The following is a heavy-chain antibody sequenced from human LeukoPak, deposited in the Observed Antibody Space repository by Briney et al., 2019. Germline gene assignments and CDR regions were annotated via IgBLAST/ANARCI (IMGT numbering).Heavy chain of an antibody. CDR3: ANSGYAILDAFDI. V-gene: IGHV3-30*04. J-gene: IGHJ3*02. D-gene: IGHD5-12*01. CDR2: ISYDGSNK. Sequence: PGGSLRLSCAASGFTFSSNAMHWVRQAPGKGLEWVAVISYDGSNKYYADSVKGRFTISRDNSKNTLYLQMNSLRAEDTAVYYCANSGYAILDAFDIWGQGTMVTVSS. CDR1: GFTFSSNA.